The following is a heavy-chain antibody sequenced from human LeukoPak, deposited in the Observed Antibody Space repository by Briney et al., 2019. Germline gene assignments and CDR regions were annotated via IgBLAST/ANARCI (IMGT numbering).Heavy chain of an antibody. CDR3: SRSPESGGNVFDI. V-gene: IGHV3-72*01. J-gene: IGHJ3*02. CDR2: IRKKAKYYNK. CDR1: GFTFSDHY. D-gene: IGHD2-15*01. Sequence: GGSLRLSCAASGFTFSDHYMDWVRQAPGKGVEWVGRIRKKAKYYNKEYAASVKGRFTISRDHSKNSLYLQMNSLKTEDTAVYYLSRSPESGGNVFDIWGQGTMVTVSS.